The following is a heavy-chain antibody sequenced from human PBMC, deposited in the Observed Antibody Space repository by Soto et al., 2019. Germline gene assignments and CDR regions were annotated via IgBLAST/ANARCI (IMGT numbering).Heavy chain of an antibody. CDR1: GFTFSSYW. V-gene: IGHV3-74*01. J-gene: IGHJ4*02. CDR3: TGNLYY. Sequence: DVQLVESGGDLVKPGGSLRLSCAASGFTFSSYWMHWVRQAPGKGLVWVSHIKSDGSDTSYADSVKGRFTISRDNTKNTVYLQMKSLRVEDTAVYYCTGNLYYWGQGTLVTVSA. CDR2: IKSDGSDT. D-gene: IGHD1-1*01.